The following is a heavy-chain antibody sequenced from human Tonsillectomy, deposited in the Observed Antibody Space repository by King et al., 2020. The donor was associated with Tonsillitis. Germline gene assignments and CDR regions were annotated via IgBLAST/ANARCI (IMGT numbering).Heavy chain of an antibody. CDR3: AREAVGDRGDAFDI. CDR1: GFTFSSYW. J-gene: IGHJ3*02. V-gene: IGHV3-7*01. Sequence: VQLVESGGGLVQPGGSLRLSCAASGFTFSSYWMSWVRQAPGKGLEWVANINPDGSEKYYVESVKGRFTISRDNAKNSLYLQMNSLKAEDTAVYYCAREAVGDRGDAFDIWGQGTMVTVSS. D-gene: IGHD3-10*01. CDR2: INPDGSEK.